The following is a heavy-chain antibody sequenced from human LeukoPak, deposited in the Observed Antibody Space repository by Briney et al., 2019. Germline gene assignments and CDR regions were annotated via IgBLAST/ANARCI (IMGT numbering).Heavy chain of an antibody. CDR1: GYTFTSYD. J-gene: IGHJ3*02. Sequence: ASVKVSCKASGYTFTSYDINWVRQATGQGLEWMGWMNPNSGNTGYAQKFQGRVTMTRNTSISTAYMELSSLRSEGTAVYYCARGEWLANAFDIWGQGTMVTVSS. CDR2: MNPNSGNT. CDR3: ARGEWLANAFDI. D-gene: IGHD6-19*01. V-gene: IGHV1-8*01.